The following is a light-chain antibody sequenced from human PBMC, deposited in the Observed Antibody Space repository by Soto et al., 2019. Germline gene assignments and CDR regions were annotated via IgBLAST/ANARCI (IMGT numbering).Light chain of an antibody. CDR3: QLYDTPTPP. CDR1: QSVRSNF. Sequence: EVVLTQSPGTLSWSPGERATLSCKASQSVRSNFLAWYHRKPGQAPRLLIYGASYRATDMPYRLSGSGALTAFTHTITRRDPDDFAVYSCQLYDTPTPPFGQGTKVEI. CDR2: GAS. J-gene: IGKJ1*01. V-gene: IGKV3-20*01.